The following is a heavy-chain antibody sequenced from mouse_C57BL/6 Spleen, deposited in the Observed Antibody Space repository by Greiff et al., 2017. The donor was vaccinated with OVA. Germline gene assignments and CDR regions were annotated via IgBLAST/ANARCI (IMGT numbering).Heavy chain of an antibody. Sequence: VQRVESGAELVKPGASVKMSCKASGYTFTTYPIEWMKQNHGKSLEWIGNFHHYNDDTKYNEKFKGKATLTVEKSSSTVYLELSRLTSDVSAVYYCARQVYDGYYFDYWGQGTTLTVSS. D-gene: IGHD2-3*01. CDR3: ARQVYDGYYFDY. CDR1: GYTFTTYP. J-gene: IGHJ2*01. V-gene: IGHV1-47*01. CDR2: FHHYNDDT.